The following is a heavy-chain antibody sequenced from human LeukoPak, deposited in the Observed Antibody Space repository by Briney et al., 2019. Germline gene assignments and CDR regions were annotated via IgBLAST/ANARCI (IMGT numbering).Heavy chain of an antibody. V-gene: IGHV3-33*01. D-gene: IGHD6-13*01. J-gene: IGHJ6*02. CDR1: GFTFSSYG. Sequence: GGSLRLSCAASGFTFSSYGMHWVRQAPGKGLEWVTIIWSDGSNKYYADSVKGRFTVSRDNSKNTLYLQTNSLRAEDTAVYYCARDYRAAAGLDVWGQGTTVTVSS. CDR3: ARDYRAAAGLDV. CDR2: IWSDGSNK.